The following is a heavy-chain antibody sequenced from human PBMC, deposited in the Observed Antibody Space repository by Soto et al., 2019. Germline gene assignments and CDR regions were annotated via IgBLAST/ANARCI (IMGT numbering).Heavy chain of an antibody. D-gene: IGHD2-15*01. CDR2: FDPEDGET. Sequence: ASVKVSCKVSGYTLTELSMHWVRQAPGKGLEWMGGFDPEDGETIYAQKFQGRVTMTEDTSTDTAYMELSSLRSEDTAVYYCATSGGESRYYYYGMDVWGQGTTVTVSS. CDR3: ATSGGESRYYYYGMDV. V-gene: IGHV1-24*01. CDR1: GYTLTELS. J-gene: IGHJ6*02.